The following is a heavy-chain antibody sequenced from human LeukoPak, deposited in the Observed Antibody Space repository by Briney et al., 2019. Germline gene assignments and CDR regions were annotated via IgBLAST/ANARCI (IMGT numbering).Heavy chain of an antibody. CDR1: GYTFTSYA. D-gene: IGHD4-17*01. V-gene: IGHV1-3*01. Sequence: ASVKVSCKASGYTFTSYAMHWVRQAPGQRLEWMGWINAGNGNTKYSQKFQGRVTITRDTSASTAYMELSSLRSEDTAVYYCAREGQGYYGDYDQSLPFDYWGQGTLVTVSS. CDR3: AREGQGYYGDYDQSLPFDY. J-gene: IGHJ4*02. CDR2: INAGNGNT.